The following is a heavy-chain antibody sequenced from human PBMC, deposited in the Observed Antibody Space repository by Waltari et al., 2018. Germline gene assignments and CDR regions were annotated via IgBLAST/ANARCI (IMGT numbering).Heavy chain of an antibody. D-gene: IGHD1-26*01. V-gene: IGHV3-48*03. Sequence: EVQLVESGGGLVQPGGSLRLSCAVSGFTVSSYDKNWIRPAPGQGLEWVSYIRSSGNTIYYADSVKCRFTISRDNAKKLLYLQMNSLRAEDTAVYYCARDSLDSGNYYVYHFYGLDVWGQGTTVTVS. CDR1: GFTVSSYD. CDR2: IRSSGNTI. CDR3: ARDSLDSGNYYVYHFYGLDV. J-gene: IGHJ6*02.